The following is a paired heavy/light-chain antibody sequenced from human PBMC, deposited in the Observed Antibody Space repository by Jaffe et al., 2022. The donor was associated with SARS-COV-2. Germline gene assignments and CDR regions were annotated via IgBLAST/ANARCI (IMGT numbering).Heavy chain of an antibody. V-gene: IGHV3-21*01. CDR2: ITGSSDYI. J-gene: IGHJ5*02. CDR3: ARDWWGSDWRDPNWFDP. D-gene: IGHD6-19*01. Sequence: EVQLVESGGGLVKPGGSLRLSCVASGFDFRYYTMNWVRQAPGKGLEWISSITGSSDYIHYADSVRGRFTISRDNAENSLFLQMYSLRVEDTAVYYCARDWWGSDWRDPNWFDPWGQGTLVTVSS. CDR1: GFDFRYYT.
Light chain of an antibody. V-gene: IGKV1-39*01. CDR2: TVS. CDR3: QQTYSTPIT. Sequence: DVQMTQSPSSLSASVGDRVTITCRASQSISNSLNWYQQNPGEAPKLLIYTVSNLRGGVPSRFSGSGFGTDFTLTITSLQPEDFATYFCQQTYSTPITFGQGTRLEIK. CDR1: QSISNS. J-gene: IGKJ5*01.